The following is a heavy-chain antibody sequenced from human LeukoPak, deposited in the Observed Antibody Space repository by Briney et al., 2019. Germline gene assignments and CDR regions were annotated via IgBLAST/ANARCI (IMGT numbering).Heavy chain of an antibody. J-gene: IGHJ6*02. D-gene: IGHD3-3*01. V-gene: IGHV1-46*01. CDR3: ARGGYDFWSGYYYYYGMDV. Sequence: ASVTVSCTASGYTFTSYYMHWVRQAPGQGLEWMGIINPSGGSTSYAQKFQGRVTMTRDTSISTAYMELSRLRSDDTAVYYCARGGYDFWSGYYYYYGMDVWGQGTTVTVSS. CDR1: GYTFTSYY. CDR2: INPSGGST.